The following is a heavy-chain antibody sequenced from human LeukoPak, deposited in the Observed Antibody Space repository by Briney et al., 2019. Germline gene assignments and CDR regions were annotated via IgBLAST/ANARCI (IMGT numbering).Heavy chain of an antibody. D-gene: IGHD2-2*01. J-gene: IGHJ4*02. CDR2: ISGSGGST. V-gene: IGHV3-23*01. CDR1: GFSFSSYA. CDR3: AKAGPQGYCSSTSCYTFDH. Sequence: GGSLRLSCAASGFSFSSYAMSWVRQAPGKGLEWVSAISGSGGSTYYADSVKGRFTISRDNSKNTLYLQMNSLRAEDTAVYYCAKAGPQGYCSSTSCYTFDHWRQGTLVTVST.